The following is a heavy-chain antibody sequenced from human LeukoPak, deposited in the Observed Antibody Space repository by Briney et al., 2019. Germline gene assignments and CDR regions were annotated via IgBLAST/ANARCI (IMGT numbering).Heavy chain of an antibody. Sequence: SETLSLTCTVSGYSISSGYYWGWIRQPPGKGLEWIGSIYHSGSTYYTPSLKSRVTISVDTSKNQFSLKLSSVTAADTAVYYCARQGSGIAAHLYYYYMDVWGKGTTVTVSS. J-gene: IGHJ6*03. CDR2: IYHSGST. D-gene: IGHD6-6*01. CDR1: GYSISSGYY. V-gene: IGHV4-38-2*02. CDR3: ARQGSGIAAHLYYYYMDV.